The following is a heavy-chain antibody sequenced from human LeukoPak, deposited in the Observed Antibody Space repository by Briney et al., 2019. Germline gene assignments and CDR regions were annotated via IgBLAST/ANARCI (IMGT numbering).Heavy chain of an antibody. CDR2: IYYSGST. V-gene: IGHV4-59*01. Sequence: TSETLSLTCTVSGGSISSYYWSWIRQPPGKGLEWIGYIYYSGSTNYNPSLKSRVPISVDTSKHQFSLKLSSVTAADTAVYYCARLCRDRRTHYYYYYMDVWGKGTTVTISS. J-gene: IGHJ6*03. CDR1: GGSISSYY. D-gene: IGHD5-24*01. CDR3: ARLCRDRRTHYYYYYMDV.